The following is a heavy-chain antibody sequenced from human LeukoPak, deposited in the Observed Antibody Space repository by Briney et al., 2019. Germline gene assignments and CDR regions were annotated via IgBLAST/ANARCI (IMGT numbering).Heavy chain of an antibody. D-gene: IGHD6-13*01. CDR2: ISAYNGNT. CDR3: AREMPAADGSDAFDI. J-gene: IGHJ3*02. Sequence: ASVKVSRKASGYTFTSYGISWVRQAPGQGLEWMGWISAYNGNTNYAQKLQGRVTMTTDTSTSTAYMELRSLRSDDTAMYYCAREMPAADGSDAFDIWGQGTMVTVSS. CDR1: GYTFTSYG. V-gene: IGHV1-18*01.